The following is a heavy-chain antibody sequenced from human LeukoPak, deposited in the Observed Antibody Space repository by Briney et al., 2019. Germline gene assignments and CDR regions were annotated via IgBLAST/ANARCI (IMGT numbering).Heavy chain of an antibody. CDR3: ARTSYYYDSSGYYYPYYFDY. J-gene: IGHJ4*02. CDR1: GYTFTGYY. CDR2: INPNSGGT. V-gene: IGHV1-2*02. Sequence: GASVKVSCKASGYTFTGYYMHWVRQAPGQGLEWMGWINPNSGGTNYAQKFQGRVTMTRDTSISTAYMELSRLRSDDTAVYYCARTSYYYDSSGYYYPYYFDYWGQGTLVTVSS. D-gene: IGHD3-22*01.